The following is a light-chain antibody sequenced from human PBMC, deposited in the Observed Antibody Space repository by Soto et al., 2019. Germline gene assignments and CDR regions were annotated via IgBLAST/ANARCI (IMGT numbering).Light chain of an antibody. J-gene: IGLJ1*01. V-gene: IGLV2-11*01. CDR1: SSDVGAYNY. Sequence: QSALTQPASVSGSPGQSVTISCTGTSSDVGAYNYVSWYQQHPGKAPKLMTYDVSKRPSGVPDRFSGSKSGNTASLTISGLRAEDEADYYCCSYADNYSYVFGTGTKV. CDR3: CSYADNYSYV. CDR2: DVS.